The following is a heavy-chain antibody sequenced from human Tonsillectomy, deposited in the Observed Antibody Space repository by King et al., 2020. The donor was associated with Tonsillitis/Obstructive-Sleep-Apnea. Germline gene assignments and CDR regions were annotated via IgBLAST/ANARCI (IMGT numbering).Heavy chain of an antibody. D-gene: IGHD2-15*01. CDR1: GFTFSDHY. CDR2: TRNKANSYTT. CDR3: ARVRCRGGYYDLDH. V-gene: IGHV3-72*01. Sequence: VQLVESGGGLVQPGGSLRLSCAASGFTFSDHYMDWVRQAPGKGLEWVGRTRNKANSYTTEYAASVKGRFTISRDDSKNSLYLQMNSLKSEDTAVYYCARVRCRGGYYDLDHWGQGTLVTVSS. J-gene: IGHJ4*02.